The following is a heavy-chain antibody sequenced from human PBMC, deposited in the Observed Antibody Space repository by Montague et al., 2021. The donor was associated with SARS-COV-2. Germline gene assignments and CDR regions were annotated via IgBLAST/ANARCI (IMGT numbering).Heavy chain of an antibody. CDR3: AREDYYGSGSDHFSGWFDP. CDR1: GGSISSGGYY. D-gene: IGHD3-10*01. V-gene: IGHV4-31*03. J-gene: IGHJ5*02. CDR2: IYYSGST. Sequence: TLSLTCTVSGGSISSGGYYWSWIRQHPGKGLEWIGYIYYSGSTYYXPSLKSRVTISVDTSKNQFSLKLSSVTAADTAVYYCAREDYYGSGSDHFSGWFDPWGQGTLVTVYS.